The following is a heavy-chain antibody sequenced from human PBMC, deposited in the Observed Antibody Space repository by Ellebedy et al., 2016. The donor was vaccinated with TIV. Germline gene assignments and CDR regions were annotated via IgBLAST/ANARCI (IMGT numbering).Heavy chain of an antibody. V-gene: IGHV3-30-3*01. CDR1: GFTFSSYA. CDR2: IAYDAAHI. CDR3: VRENSGRTGLPWFDP. D-gene: IGHD1-26*01. J-gene: IGHJ5*02. Sequence: GESLKISXTASGFTFSSYAMHWVRQAPGKGLEWMTVIAYDAAHIYYAESVKGRFIISRDNSKNTLYLEMSSLRVDDTAIYYCVRENSGRTGLPWFDPWGQGTRVTVSS.